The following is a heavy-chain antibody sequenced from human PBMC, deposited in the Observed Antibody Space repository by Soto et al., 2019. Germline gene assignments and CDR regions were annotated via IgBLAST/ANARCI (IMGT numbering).Heavy chain of an antibody. Sequence: GGSLRLSCAASGFTVSSNYMSWVRQAPGKGLEWVSVIYSGGSTYYADSVKGRFTISRDNSKNTLYLQMNSLRAEDTAVYYCARDRQRGSTLVGVWFDYWGQGTLVTVSS. D-gene: IGHD2-15*01. CDR1: GFTVSSNY. CDR3: ARDRQRGSTLVGVWFDY. V-gene: IGHV3-66*01. J-gene: IGHJ4*02. CDR2: IYSGGST.